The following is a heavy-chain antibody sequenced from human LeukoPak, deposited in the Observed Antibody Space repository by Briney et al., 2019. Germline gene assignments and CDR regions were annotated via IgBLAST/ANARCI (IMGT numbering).Heavy chain of an antibody. V-gene: IGHV1-18*01. Sequence: ASVKLSCKTSGYTFTSYNIKWVRQAPGQGLEWMGWISAYSGNTNYAQKLQGRVTMTTDTSTNTAYMDLRGLISDDTAVYYCARDRGIIGAKPIFDNWGQGTLVTVSS. CDR3: ARDRGIIGAKPIFDN. CDR2: ISAYSGNT. J-gene: IGHJ4*02. D-gene: IGHD1-26*01. CDR1: GYTFTSYN.